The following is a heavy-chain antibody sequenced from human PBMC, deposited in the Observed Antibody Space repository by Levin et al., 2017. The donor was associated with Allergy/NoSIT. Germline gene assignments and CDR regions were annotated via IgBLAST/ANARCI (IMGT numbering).Heavy chain of an antibody. D-gene: IGHD6-6*01. Sequence: SETLSLTCTVSGGSISSSTHYWGWVRQAPGKGLEWIGSIYYSGVTYYNPSLKSRVTISVDRFQNHFSLQLRSVTAADTGVYYCARERDLIGARAPFDYWGQGTLVTVSS. CDR3: ARERDLIGARAPFDY. CDR1: GGSISSSTHY. J-gene: IGHJ4*02. CDR2: IYYSGVT. V-gene: IGHV4-39*07.